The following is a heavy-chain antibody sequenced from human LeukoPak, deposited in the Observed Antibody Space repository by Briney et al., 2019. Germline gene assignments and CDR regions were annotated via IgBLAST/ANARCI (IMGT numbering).Heavy chain of an antibody. CDR3: ATNQVASSRFLEWLEAFDI. J-gene: IGHJ3*02. CDR1: GFTFSNHF. D-gene: IGHD3-3*01. Sequence: GASVKVSCKASGFTFSNHFMHWVRQAPGQGLEWMGIINPRNGITNYTQKFQGRVTMTRDMSTSTVYMELSSLTSEDTAVYYCATNQVASSRFLEWLEAFDIWGQGTMVTVSS. V-gene: IGHV1-46*01. CDR2: INPRNGIT.